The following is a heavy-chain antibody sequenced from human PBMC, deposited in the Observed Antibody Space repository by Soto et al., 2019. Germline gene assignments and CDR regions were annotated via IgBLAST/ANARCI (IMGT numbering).Heavy chain of an antibody. D-gene: IGHD6-19*01. CDR2: IIPIFGTA. V-gene: IGHV1-69*13. J-gene: IGHJ4*02. CDR1: GGTFSSYA. CDR3: ARPSAVAGGFYYFDY. Sequence: GPSVKVSCKASGGTFSSYAISWVRQAPGQGLEWMGGIIPIFGTANYAQKFQGRVTITADESTSTAYMELSSLRSEDTAVYYCARPSAVAGGFYYFDYWGQGTLVTVSS.